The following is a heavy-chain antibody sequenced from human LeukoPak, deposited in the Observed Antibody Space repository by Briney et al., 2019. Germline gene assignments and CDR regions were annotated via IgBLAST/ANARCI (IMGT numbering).Heavy chain of an antibody. Sequence: SETLSLTCAVYGGSFSGYYWSWIRQPPGKGLEWIGEINHSGSTNYNPSLKSRVTISVDTSKNQFSLKLSSVTAADTAVHYCARGVAVIATLYYFDYWGQGTLVTVSS. V-gene: IGHV4-34*01. CDR2: INHSGST. CDR1: GGSFSGYY. J-gene: IGHJ4*02. CDR3: ARGVAVIATLYYFDY. D-gene: IGHD2-21*01.